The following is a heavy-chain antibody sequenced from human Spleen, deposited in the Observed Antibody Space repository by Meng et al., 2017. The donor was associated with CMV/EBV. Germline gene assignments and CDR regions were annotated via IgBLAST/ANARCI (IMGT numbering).Heavy chain of an antibody. CDR1: GFTFGSYE. D-gene: IGHD3-10*01. CDR2: LSSSGSHS. V-gene: IGHV3-21*01. J-gene: IGHJ4*02. CDR3: ARDRDYCYGSPVYYFDY. Sequence: GESLKTSCAASGFTFGSYEMNWVRQAPGKGLEWVSSLSSSGSHSFYAHSVKGRFTISIDTAKNSLYLQMNSLSAEDTAVYYCARDRDYCYGSPVYYFDYRGQGTLVTVSS.